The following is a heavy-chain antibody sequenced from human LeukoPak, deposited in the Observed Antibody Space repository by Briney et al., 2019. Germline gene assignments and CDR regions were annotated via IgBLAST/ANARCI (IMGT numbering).Heavy chain of an antibody. D-gene: IGHD2-2*01. J-gene: IGHJ5*02. CDR1: GGSISSSSYY. CDR2: IYYSGST. Sequence: SQTLSLTCTVSGGSISSSSYYWGWIRQPPGKGLEWFGSIYYSGSTYYNPSLKSRVTISVDTSKNQFSLKLSSVTAADTAVYYCARRVPAVGWFDPWGQGTLVTVSS. V-gene: IGHV4-39*07. CDR3: ARRVPAVGWFDP.